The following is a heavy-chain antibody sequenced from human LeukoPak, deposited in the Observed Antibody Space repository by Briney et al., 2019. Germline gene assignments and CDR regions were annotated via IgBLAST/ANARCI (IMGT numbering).Heavy chain of an antibody. CDR3: ARVPLSYYYYYMDV. D-gene: IGHD2-2*01. CDR2: IKQDGSEK. Sequence: PGGSLRLSCAASGFTFSSCWMSWVRQAPGKGLEWVANIKQDGSEKYYVDSVKGRFTISRDNAKNSLYLQMNSLRAEDTAVYYCARVPLSYYYYYMDVWGKGTTVTVSS. V-gene: IGHV3-7*01. J-gene: IGHJ6*03. CDR1: GFTFSSCW.